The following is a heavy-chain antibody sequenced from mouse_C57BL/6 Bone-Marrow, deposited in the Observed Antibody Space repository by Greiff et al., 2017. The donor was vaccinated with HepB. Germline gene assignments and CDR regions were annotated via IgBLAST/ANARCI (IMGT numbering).Heavy chain of an antibody. Sequence: EVQLQESGAELVRPGASVKLSCTASGFNIKDDYMHWVKQRPEQGLEWIGWIDPENGDTEYASKFQGKATITADTSSNTAYLQLSSLTSEDTAVYYCTTDYYGPRVWGQGTSVTVSS. V-gene: IGHV14-4*01. CDR2: IDPENGDT. CDR1: GFNIKDDY. J-gene: IGHJ4*01. D-gene: IGHD1-1*01. CDR3: TTDYYGPRV.